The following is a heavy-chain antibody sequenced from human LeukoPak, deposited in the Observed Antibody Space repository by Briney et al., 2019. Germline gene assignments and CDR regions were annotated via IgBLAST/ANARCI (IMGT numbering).Heavy chain of an antibody. J-gene: IGHJ5*02. D-gene: IGHD3-16*02. CDR3: ARQQYDYVWGSYRFSWFDP. CDR2: IYPGDSDT. Sequence: GESLKISCKGSGYSFTSYWIGWVRQMPGKGLEWMGIIYPGDSDTRYSPSFQGQVTISADKSISTAYLQWSSLKASDTAMYYCARQQYDYVWGSYRFSWFDPWGQGTLVTVSS. CDR1: GYSFTSYW. V-gene: IGHV5-51*01.